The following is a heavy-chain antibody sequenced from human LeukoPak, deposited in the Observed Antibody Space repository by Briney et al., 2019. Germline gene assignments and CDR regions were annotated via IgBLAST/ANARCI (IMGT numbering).Heavy chain of an antibody. V-gene: IGHV1-46*01. J-gene: IGHJ4*02. Sequence: ASVKVSCKASGYTFTSYYMHWVRQAPGQGLEWMGIINPSGGSTSYAQKFQGRVTMTRDTSTSTVYMELSSLRSEDTAAYYCARDRYYYYDSSGYYYRSPPTSYFDYWGQGTLVTVSS. CDR3: ARDRYYYYDSSGYYYRSPPTSYFDY. D-gene: IGHD3-22*01. CDR2: INPSGGST. CDR1: GYTFTSYY.